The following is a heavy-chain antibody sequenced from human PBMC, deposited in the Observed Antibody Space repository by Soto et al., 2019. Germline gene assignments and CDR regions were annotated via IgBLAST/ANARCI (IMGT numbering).Heavy chain of an antibody. CDR2: ISGSGGST. CDR1: GFTFSSYV. CDR3: ARERLGWYLGTMTAFDI. D-gene: IGHD6-19*01. J-gene: IGHJ3*02. V-gene: IGHV3-23*01. Sequence: EVQLLDSGGGSVQPGGSLRLSCAASGFTFSSYVMRWVRQAPGKGLEWVSSISGSGGSTYYTDSVKGRFTISRDNSKNTLYLQMNSLRAEDTAVYFCARERLGWYLGTMTAFDIWGQGTMVTVSS.